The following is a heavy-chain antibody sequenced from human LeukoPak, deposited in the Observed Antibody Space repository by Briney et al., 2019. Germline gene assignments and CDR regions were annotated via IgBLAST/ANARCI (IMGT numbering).Heavy chain of an antibody. J-gene: IGHJ4*02. V-gene: IGHV4-61*01. CDR2: IYYSGST. D-gene: IGHD3-10*01. CDR1: GGSISSNSYY. CDR3: ARDRYYDSGSYYN. Sequence: TSETLSLTCTVSGGSISSNSYYWSWIRQPPGKGLEYIGYIYYSGSTNYNPSLKSRVTISVDTSKNQFSLKLSSVTAADTAVYYCARDRYYDSGSYYNWGQGTLVTVSS.